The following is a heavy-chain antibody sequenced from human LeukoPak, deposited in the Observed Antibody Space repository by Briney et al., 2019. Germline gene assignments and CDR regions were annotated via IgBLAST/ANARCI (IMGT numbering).Heavy chain of an antibody. J-gene: IGHJ4*02. V-gene: IGHV1-2*02. Sequence: ASVKVSCKASGGTFSSYAISWVRQAPGQGLEWMGWINPNSGGTNYAQKFQGRVTMTRDTSISTAYMELSRLRSDDTAVYYCARERTLTSCYDYWGQGTLVTVSS. CDR1: GGTFSSYA. CDR3: ARERTLTSCYDY. CDR2: INPNSGGT. D-gene: IGHD2-15*01.